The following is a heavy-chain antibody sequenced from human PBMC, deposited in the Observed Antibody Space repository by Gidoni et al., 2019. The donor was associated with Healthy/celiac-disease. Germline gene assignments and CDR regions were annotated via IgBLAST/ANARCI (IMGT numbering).Heavy chain of an antibody. V-gene: IGHV3-23*01. CDR3: AKAYCSGGSCYTYFDY. J-gene: IGHJ4*02. CDR2: ISGSGGST. D-gene: IGHD2-15*01. CDR1: GFPFSRYA. Sequence: EVQLLESGGGLVQPGGSLRLFRAASGFPFSRYAMSWVRQAPGKGLEWVSAISGSGGSTYYADSVKGRFTISRDNSKNTLYLQMNSLGAEDTAVYYCAKAYCSGGSCYTYFDYWGQGTLVTVSS.